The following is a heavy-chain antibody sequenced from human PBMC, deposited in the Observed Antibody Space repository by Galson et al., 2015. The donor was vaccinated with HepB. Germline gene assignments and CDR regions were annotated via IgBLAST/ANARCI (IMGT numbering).Heavy chain of an antibody. CDR3: AKSGCSSTNCYLNY. D-gene: IGHD2-2*01. Sequence: SLRLSCAASGFPFSDYGMHWLRQAPGKGLEWVAVISYGEITKYYADSMKGRLAISRDNSQNTLYLQMNSLRAEDTAVYYCAKSGCSSTNCYLNYWGQGTLVTVSS. J-gene: IGHJ4*02. CDR2: ISYGEITK. V-gene: IGHV3-30*18. CDR1: GFPFSDYG.